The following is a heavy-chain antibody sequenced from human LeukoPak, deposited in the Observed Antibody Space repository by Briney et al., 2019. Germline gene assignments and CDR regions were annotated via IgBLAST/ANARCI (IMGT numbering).Heavy chain of an antibody. Sequence: GASVKVSCKASGYILSGYHMHWVRQAPGQGLEWMGWINPDNGDTNPAQQFQGRVTMTRGTSISTAYMELSRLRSDDTAVYYCARVATYYYDSGNYRPSYSYMDVWGKGTTVTVSS. D-gene: IGHD3-22*01. CDR3: ARVATYYYDSGNYRPSYSYMDV. CDR2: INPDNGDT. V-gene: IGHV1-2*02. CDR1: GYILSGYH. J-gene: IGHJ6*03.